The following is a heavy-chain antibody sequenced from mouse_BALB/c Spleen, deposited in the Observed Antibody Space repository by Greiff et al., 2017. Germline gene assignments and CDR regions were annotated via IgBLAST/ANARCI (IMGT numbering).Heavy chain of an antibody. CDR2: ISSGGST. CDR3: ARGGVYDYDGRPHYFDY. J-gene: IGHJ2*01. V-gene: IGHV5-6-5*01. D-gene: IGHD2-4*01. CDR1: GFTFSSYA. Sequence: EVQRVESGGGLVKPGGSLKLSCAASGFTFSSYAMSWVRQTPEKRLEWVASISSGGSTYYPDSVKGRFTISRDNARNILYLQMSSLRSEDTAMYYCARGGVYDYDGRPHYFDYWGQGTTLTVSS.